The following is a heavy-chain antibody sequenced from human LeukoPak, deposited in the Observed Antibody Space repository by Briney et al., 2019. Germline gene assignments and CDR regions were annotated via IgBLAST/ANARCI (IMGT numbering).Heavy chain of an antibody. CDR2: INPSGSST. CDR1: GYTFTSYY. V-gene: IGHV1-46*01. D-gene: IGHD1-26*01. Sequence: ASVKVSCKASGYTFTSYYMHWVRQAPGQGLEWMGLINPSGSSTIYAQKFQGRVTMTRDMSTSTDYMELSSLRSEDTAVYYCARDNSVGDYAWWFDPWGQGTLATVSS. CDR3: ARDNSVGDYAWWFDP. J-gene: IGHJ5*02.